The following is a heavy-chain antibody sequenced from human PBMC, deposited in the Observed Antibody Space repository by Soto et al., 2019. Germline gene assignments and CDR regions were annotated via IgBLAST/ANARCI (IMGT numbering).Heavy chain of an antibody. CDR2: ISENGGIT. J-gene: IGHJ1*01. V-gene: IGHV3-74*01. CDR1: GFTFSTYW. D-gene: IGHD3-10*01. CDR3: AREYYSSGTH. Sequence: EVQLVESGGGLVQPGGSLRLSCAASGFTFSTYWMQWVRQVPGEGLVWVSSISENGGITTYADSVKGRFTISRDNAKNTLYLQMNGLRVEDTAIYYCAREYYSSGTHWGQVTLVTVS.